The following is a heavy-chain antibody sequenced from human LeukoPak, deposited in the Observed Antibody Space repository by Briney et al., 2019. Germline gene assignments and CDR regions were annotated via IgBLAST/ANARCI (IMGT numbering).Heavy chain of an antibody. J-gene: IGHJ4*02. CDR1: GGSISSYF. D-gene: IGHD3-10*01. V-gene: IGHV4-59*01. CDR2: IYCSGST. CDR3: ARIPLITMVRGYYFDY. Sequence: SETLSLTCTVSGGSISSYFWSWVRQPPDKGLEWIGYIYCSGSTKYNPSLKSRVTISVDTSKNQFSLRLSSVTAADTAVYYCARIPLITMVRGYYFDYWGQGNLVTVSS.